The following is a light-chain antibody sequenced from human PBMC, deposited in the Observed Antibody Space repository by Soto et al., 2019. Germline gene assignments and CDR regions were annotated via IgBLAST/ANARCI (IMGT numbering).Light chain of an antibody. Sequence: EIVLTQSPGTLSLSPGERATLSCGASQKIRSSYLTWYQQKPGQAPRLLIYGASSRATGIPDRFSGSGSGTDFTLTISRLEPEDFAVYYCQQYGSSPWTFGQGTKVEIK. CDR1: QKIRSSY. J-gene: IGKJ1*01. V-gene: IGKV3-20*01. CDR2: GAS. CDR3: QQYGSSPWT.